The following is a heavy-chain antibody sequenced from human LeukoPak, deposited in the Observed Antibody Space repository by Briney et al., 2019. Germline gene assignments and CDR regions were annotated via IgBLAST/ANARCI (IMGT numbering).Heavy chain of an antibody. V-gene: IGHV3-30-3*01. CDR3: ASLVAVAADY. D-gene: IGHD6-19*01. J-gene: IGHJ4*02. CDR2: ISYDGSNK. Sequence: GGSLRLSCAASGFTFSSYAMHWVRRAPGKGLEWVAVISYDGSNKYYADSVKGRFTISRDNSKNTLYLQMNSLRAEDTAVYYCASLVAVAADYWGQGTLVTVSS. CDR1: GFTFSSYA.